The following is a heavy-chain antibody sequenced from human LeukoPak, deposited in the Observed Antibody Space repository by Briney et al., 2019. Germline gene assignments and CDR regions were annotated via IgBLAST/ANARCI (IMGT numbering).Heavy chain of an antibody. CDR2: IISSSSYI. Sequence: GSLRLSCAASGFTFSSYSMNWVGQAPGKGLEWVSSIISSSSYIYYADSVKGRFTISRDNAKNSLYLQMNSLRAEDTAVYYCARVDFGSSSTHIDYWGQGTLVTVSS. CDR3: ARVDFGSSSTHIDY. J-gene: IGHJ4*02. V-gene: IGHV3-21*01. D-gene: IGHD6-6*01. CDR1: GFTFSSYS.